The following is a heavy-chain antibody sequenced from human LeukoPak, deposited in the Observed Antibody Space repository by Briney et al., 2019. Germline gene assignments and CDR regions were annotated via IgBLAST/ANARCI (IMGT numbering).Heavy chain of an antibody. Sequence: ASVKVSCTASGYTSTAHHLHWVRRAPGQGLEWMGWVHPNSGDTNYAQKFQGRVTMTRDTSASTAYMELNTLRFDDTAVYYCTCGRGFNYDYWGQGTLVTVSS. CDR1: GYTSTAHH. D-gene: IGHD6-25*01. CDR2: VHPNSGDT. CDR3: TCGRGFNYDY. J-gene: IGHJ4*02. V-gene: IGHV1-2*02.